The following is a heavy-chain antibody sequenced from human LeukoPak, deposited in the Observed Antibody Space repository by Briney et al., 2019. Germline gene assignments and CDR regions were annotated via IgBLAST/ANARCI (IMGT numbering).Heavy chain of an antibody. Sequence: GESLKISCKGSGYSFTSYWIGWVRQMPGKGLEWMGIIYPGDSDTRYSPPLQGQVTISADKSISTAYLQWSSLKASDTAMYYCARADDYGDYVGAFDIWGQGTMVTVSS. D-gene: IGHD4-17*01. CDR1: GYSFTSYW. CDR2: IYPGDSDT. CDR3: ARADDYGDYVGAFDI. J-gene: IGHJ3*02. V-gene: IGHV5-51*01.